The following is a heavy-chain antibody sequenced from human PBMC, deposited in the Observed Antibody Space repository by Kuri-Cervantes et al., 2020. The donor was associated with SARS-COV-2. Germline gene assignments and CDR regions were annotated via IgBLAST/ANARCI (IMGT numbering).Heavy chain of an antibody. D-gene: IGHD2-2*01. CDR1: LYTFTSYD. J-gene: IGHJ4*02. CDR2: RNPNSGNT. V-gene: IGHV1-8*02. Sequence: ASLNVSCKASLYTFTSYDINWVRQATRKGLEWMGWRNPNSGNTGCAQKFQGRVTMTRNTFVRTAYMELSSLRSEDTAVYYCARPYCSTYTCYDGTLDSWGQGPLVTVSS. CDR3: ARPYCSTYTCYDGTLDS.